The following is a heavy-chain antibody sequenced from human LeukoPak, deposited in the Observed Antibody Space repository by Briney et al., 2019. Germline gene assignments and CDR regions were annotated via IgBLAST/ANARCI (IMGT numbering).Heavy chain of an antibody. CDR3: ARPVSSTDYYYMDV. CDR2: INTDGSST. CDR1: GFTFSTYW. Sequence: GGSLRLSCAASGFTFSTYWMHWVRQAPGKGLVWVSRINTDGSSTSYADSVKGRFTISRDNAKNTLYLQMNSLRAEDTAVYYCARPVSSTDYYYMDVWGKGTTVTVSS. D-gene: IGHD2-2*01. V-gene: IGHV3-74*01. J-gene: IGHJ6*03.